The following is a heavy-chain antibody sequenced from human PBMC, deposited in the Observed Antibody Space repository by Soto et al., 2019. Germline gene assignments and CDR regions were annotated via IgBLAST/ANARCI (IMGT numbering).Heavy chain of an antibody. CDR3: ARGGYYDSSGSRNYYYYGMNV. CDR2: ISAYDGNT. V-gene: IGHV1-18*04. Sequence: QAQLVQSGAEVKKPGASVKVSCKASGYTFTSYGINWVRQAPGQGLEWLGWISAYDGNTKYAQSVQGRVSMTTDTSTKTAYMELRSLRSDDTAMYYCARGGYYDSSGSRNYYYYGMNVWGQGTTFSVSS. CDR1: GYTFTSYG. D-gene: IGHD3-22*01. J-gene: IGHJ6*02.